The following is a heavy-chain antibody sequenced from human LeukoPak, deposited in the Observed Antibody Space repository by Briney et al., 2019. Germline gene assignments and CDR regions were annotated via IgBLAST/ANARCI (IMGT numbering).Heavy chain of an antibody. CDR1: GGSISSYY. CDR2: IYTSGST. CDR3: ARVDPRSGSLDY. Sequence: PSETLSLTCTVSGGSISSYYWSWIRQPAGKGLEWIGRIYTSGSTNYNPPLKSRVTMSVDTSKNQFSLKLSSVTAVDTAVYYCARVDPRSGSLDYWGQGTLVTVSS. D-gene: IGHD3-10*01. J-gene: IGHJ4*02. V-gene: IGHV4-4*07.